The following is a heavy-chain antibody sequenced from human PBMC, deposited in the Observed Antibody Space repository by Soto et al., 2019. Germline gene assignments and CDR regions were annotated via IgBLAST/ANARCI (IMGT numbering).Heavy chain of an antibody. CDR3: VKDGASGWELLRGGTY. D-gene: IGHD1-26*01. CDR2: ISSNGGST. V-gene: IGHV3-64D*06. J-gene: IGHJ4*02. Sequence: PGGSLRLSCSASGFTFSSYAMHWVRQAPGKGLEYVSAISSNGGSTYYADSVKGRFTISRDNSKNTLYLQMSSLRAEDTAVYYCVKDGASGWELLRGGTYWGQGTLVTVSS. CDR1: GFTFSSYA.